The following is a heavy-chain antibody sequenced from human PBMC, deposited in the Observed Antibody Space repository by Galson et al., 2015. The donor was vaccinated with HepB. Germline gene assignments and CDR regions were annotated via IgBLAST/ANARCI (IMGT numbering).Heavy chain of an antibody. CDR1: GDSVSSNSAA. Sequence: CAISGDSVSSNSAAWNWIRQSPPRGLEWLGRTYYRSKWYNDYAVSVKSRITINPDTSKNQFSLQLNSVTPEDTAVYYCARGEDSSSWFQGSSYYFDYWGQGTLVTVSS. CDR2: TYYRSKWYN. J-gene: IGHJ4*02. V-gene: IGHV6-1*01. CDR3: ARGEDSSSWFQGSSYYFDY. D-gene: IGHD6-13*01.